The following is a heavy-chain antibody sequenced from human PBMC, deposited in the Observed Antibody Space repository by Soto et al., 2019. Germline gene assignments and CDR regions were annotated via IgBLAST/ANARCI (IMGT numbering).Heavy chain of an antibody. D-gene: IGHD7-27*01. J-gene: IGHJ6*02. CDR2: ISYDGSNK. CDR1: GFTFSSYA. CDR3: ARPNRHYYYYGMDV. V-gene: IGHV3-30-3*01. Sequence: QVQLVESGGGVVQPGRSLRLSCAASGFTFSSYAMHWVRQAPGKGLEWVAVISYDGSNKYYADYVKGRFTISRDNSKNTLYLQMNSMRAEDMAVYYCARPNRHYYYYGMDVWGQGTTVTVSS.